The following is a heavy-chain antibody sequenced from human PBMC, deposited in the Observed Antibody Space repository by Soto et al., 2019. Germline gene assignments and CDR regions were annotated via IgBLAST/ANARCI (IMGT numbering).Heavy chain of an antibody. CDR3: AHRGSGENTSGNWLDP. D-gene: IGHD2-21*01. J-gene: IGHJ5*02. CDR1: GFSLTTPGAG. CDR2: IYWNDDK. V-gene: IGHV2-5*01. Sequence: PTLVNPTQTLTLTCTFSGFSLTTPGAGVGWIRQPPGKALEWLALIYWNDDKRYSPSLKSRLTITKDTSKNQVVLILNNMDPVDTATHYCAHRGSGENTSGNWLDP.